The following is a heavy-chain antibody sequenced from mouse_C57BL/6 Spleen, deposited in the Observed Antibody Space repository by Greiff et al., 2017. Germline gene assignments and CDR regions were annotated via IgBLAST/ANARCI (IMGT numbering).Heavy chain of an antibody. CDR1: GYTFTSYW. CDR3: ARDGSSYVPLAY. V-gene: IGHV1-55*01. J-gene: IGHJ3*01. CDR2: IYPGSGST. D-gene: IGHD1-1*01. Sequence: VQLQQPGAELVKPGASVKMSCKASGYTFTSYWITWVKQRPGQGLEWIGDIYPGSGSTNYNEKFKSKATLTLDTSSSTAYMQLSSLTSEDSAVYYCARDGSSYVPLAYWGQGTLVTVSA.